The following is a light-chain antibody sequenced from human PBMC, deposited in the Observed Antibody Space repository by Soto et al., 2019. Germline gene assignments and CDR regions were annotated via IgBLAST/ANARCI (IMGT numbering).Light chain of an antibody. V-gene: IGKV1-8*01. CDR2: AAS. CDR1: QGISSY. CDR3: QQYYSYPRT. Sequence: IRMTQSPSSLSASTGDRVTITCRASQGISSYLAWYQQKPGKAPKLLIYAASTLQSGVPSRFSGSGSGTDFTLTIRCLQSEDFATYYCQQYYSYPRTFGQGTKVDIK. J-gene: IGKJ1*01.